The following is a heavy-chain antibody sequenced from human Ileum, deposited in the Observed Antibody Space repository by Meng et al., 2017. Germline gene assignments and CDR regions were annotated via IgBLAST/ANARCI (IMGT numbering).Heavy chain of an antibody. D-gene: IGHD2-15*01. CDR2: IYLAGSP. J-gene: IGHJ4*02. V-gene: IGHV4-4*02. CDR1: GGSISSSFY. CDR3: VRHGGKYFDS. Sequence: QGQLQGSGPGLVGPSGTLSFTCTVSGGSISSSFYWSWVRQSPGKGLEWIGQIYLAGSPNYNPSLESRVTISVDKSKNQFSLRLTSVTAADTAIFYCVRHGGKYFDSWGQGTLVTVSS.